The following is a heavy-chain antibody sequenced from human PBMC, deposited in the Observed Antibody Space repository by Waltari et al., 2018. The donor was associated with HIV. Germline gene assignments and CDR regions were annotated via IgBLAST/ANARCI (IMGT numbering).Heavy chain of an antibody. V-gene: IGHV3-30*18. Sequence: QVQLVESGGGVVQPGRSLRLSCAASGFTFSSYGMHWVRQAPGKGLEWVSVISYDGRNNDYADAVKGRFTISRDNSKNTLYLQMNSLRAEDTAVYYCAKLPYCGGDCHDAFDIWGQGTMVTVSS. CDR1: GFTFSSYG. CDR2: ISYDGRNN. CDR3: AKLPYCGGDCHDAFDI. D-gene: IGHD2-21*02. J-gene: IGHJ3*02.